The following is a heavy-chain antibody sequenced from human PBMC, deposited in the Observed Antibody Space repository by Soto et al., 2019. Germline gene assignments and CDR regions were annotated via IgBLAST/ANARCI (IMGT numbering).Heavy chain of an antibody. J-gene: IGHJ4*02. Sequence: PGGSLRLSCTTSEFTFGDYTMSWFRQAPGKGLEWVGFIRNKTYGGTTEYAASVKGRFTISRDDSKNIAYLQLNSLKTEDTAVYYCTRAVAGTFSPYSFHCWGQGALVTVSS. CDR2: IRNKTYGGTT. V-gene: IGHV3-49*03. CDR3: TRAVAGTFSPYSFHC. CDR1: EFTFGDYT. D-gene: IGHD6-19*01.